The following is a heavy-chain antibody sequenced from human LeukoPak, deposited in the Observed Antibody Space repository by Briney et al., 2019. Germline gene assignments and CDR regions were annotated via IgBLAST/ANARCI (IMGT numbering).Heavy chain of an antibody. V-gene: IGHV1-18*01. CDR2: ISAYNGNT. J-gene: IGHJ4*02. D-gene: IGHD6-6*01. CDR1: GYTFTTYG. CDR3: ARVDNSSPVFDY. Sequence: WASVKVSCKASGYTFTTYGISWVRQAPGQGLEWMGWISAYNGNTNYAQKFQGRVTITTDESTSTAYMELSSLRSEDTAVYYCARVDNSSPVFDYWGQGTLVTVSS.